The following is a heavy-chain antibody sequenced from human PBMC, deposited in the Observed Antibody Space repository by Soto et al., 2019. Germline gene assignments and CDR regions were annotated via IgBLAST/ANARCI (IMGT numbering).Heavy chain of an antibody. Sequence: GGSLRLSCAASGFTFDDYAMHWVRQAPGKGLEWVSGISWNSGSIGYADSVKGRFTISRDNAKNSLYLQMNSLRAEDTALYYCAKDIWPRAVAGFYAFDIWGQGTMVTVSS. V-gene: IGHV3-9*01. CDR1: GFTFDDYA. CDR3: AKDIWPRAVAGFYAFDI. D-gene: IGHD6-19*01. CDR2: ISWNSGSI. J-gene: IGHJ3*02.